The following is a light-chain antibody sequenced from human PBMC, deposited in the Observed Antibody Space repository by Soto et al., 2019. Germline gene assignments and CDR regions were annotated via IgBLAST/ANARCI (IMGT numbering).Light chain of an antibody. J-gene: IGKJ1*01. CDR1: QSISSY. CDR2: AAY. Sequence: DIQMTQSPSSLSTSVGDTVTITCRASQSISSYLTWYQQKPGKAPKLLIYAAYNLQSGVPSRFSGSGSGTDFTLTSSGLQPEDFAAYYCQQSYDMPWTFGQGTKVEIK. CDR3: QQSYDMPWT. V-gene: IGKV1-39*01.